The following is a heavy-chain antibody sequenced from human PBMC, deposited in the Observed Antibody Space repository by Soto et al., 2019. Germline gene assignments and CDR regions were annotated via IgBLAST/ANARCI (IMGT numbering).Heavy chain of an antibody. CDR1: GFTFSNFA. Sequence: QVQLVESGGGVVQPGKSLTLSCAGSGFTFSNFAIHWVRQAPGKGLEWVAVISYLDGTNKYYADSVKGRFTISRDNSKSTVYLQMNSLRPEDTASYYCARDPRNTMTTSGLLDWGQGTLVTVSS. J-gene: IGHJ4*02. CDR3: ARDPRNTMTTSGLLD. D-gene: IGHD4-17*01. V-gene: IGHV3-30*01. CDR2: ISYLDGTNK.